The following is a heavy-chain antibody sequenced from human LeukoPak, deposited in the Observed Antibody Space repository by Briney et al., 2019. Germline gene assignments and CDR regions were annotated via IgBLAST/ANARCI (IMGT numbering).Heavy chain of an antibody. J-gene: IGHJ5*02. CDR2: IGYDGDPT. D-gene: IGHD2-15*01. Sequence: GGSLRLSCAASGFTFDEYTMHWVRQAPGKGPEWVALIGYDGDPTFCRESVKGRFTVSRDNSKNTLYLQMRSLRTEDTAFYYCAKDGHYCTATSCFSSWLDPWGQGTLVTVSS. V-gene: IGHV3-43*01. CDR1: GFTFDEYT. CDR3: AKDGHYCTATSCFSSWLDP.